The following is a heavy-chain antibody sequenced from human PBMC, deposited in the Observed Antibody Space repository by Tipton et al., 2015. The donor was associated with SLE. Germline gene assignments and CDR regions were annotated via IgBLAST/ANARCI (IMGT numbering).Heavy chain of an antibody. J-gene: IGHJ3*02. CDR3: ASRTYYYDSSLAFDI. CDR1: GGSFSGYY. Sequence: TLSLTCAVYGGSFSGYYWSWIRQPPGKGLEWIGYIYTSGSTNYNPSLKSRVTISVDTSKNQFSLKLSSVTAADTAVYYCASRTYYYDSSLAFDIWGQGTMVTVSS. V-gene: IGHV4-34*01. D-gene: IGHD3-22*01. CDR2: IYTSGST.